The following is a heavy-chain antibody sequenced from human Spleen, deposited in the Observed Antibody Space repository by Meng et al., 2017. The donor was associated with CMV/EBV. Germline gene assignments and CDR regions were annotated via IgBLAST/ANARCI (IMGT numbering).Heavy chain of an antibody. CDR1: GFTVSSNY. CDR3: AKDRDGYNFI. Sequence: GESLKISCAASGFTVSSNYMSWVRQAPGKGLEWVSVIYSGGSTYYADSVKGRFTISRDNSKDTLYLQMNNLRTEDTAVYYCAKDRDGYNFIWGQGTLVTVSS. D-gene: IGHD5-24*01. CDR2: IYSGGST. J-gene: IGHJ4*02. V-gene: IGHV3-66*02.